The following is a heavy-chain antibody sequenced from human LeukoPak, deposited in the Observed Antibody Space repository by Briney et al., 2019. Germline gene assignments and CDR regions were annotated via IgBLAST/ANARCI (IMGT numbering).Heavy chain of an antibody. V-gene: IGHV3-23*01. CDR2: ISGSGGST. CDR1: GFTFSSYA. J-gene: IGHJ4*02. D-gene: IGHD2-21*01. Sequence: GGSLRLSCAASGFTFSSYAMSWVRQAPGKGLEWVSAISGSGGSTYYADSVKGRFTISRDNSKNTVYLQMNSLRAEEKAVSYCARNIPVTRWGYWGKGTLVTVSS. CDR3: ARNIPVTRWGY.